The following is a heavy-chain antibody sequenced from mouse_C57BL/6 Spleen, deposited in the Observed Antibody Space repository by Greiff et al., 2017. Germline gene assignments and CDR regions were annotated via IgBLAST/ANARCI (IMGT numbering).Heavy chain of an antibody. D-gene: IGHD1-1*01. CDR1: GYTFTTYP. Sequence: VQLQQSGAELVKPGASVKMSCKASGYTFTTYPIEWMKQKHGKSLEWIGNFHPYNDDTKYNEKFKGKATLTAEKSSSTAYLERSRLTSDDSAVYDCATVYYGGSEFAYWGKGTLVTVSA. CDR3: ATVYYGGSEFAY. J-gene: IGHJ3*01. CDR2: FHPYNDDT. V-gene: IGHV1-47*01.